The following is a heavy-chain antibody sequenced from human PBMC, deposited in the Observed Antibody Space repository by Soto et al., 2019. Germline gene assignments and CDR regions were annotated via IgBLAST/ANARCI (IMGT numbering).Heavy chain of an antibody. CDR3: AKDRTDYGDYADY. CDR1: GFTFSNFA. Sequence: PGGSLRLSCAASGFTFSNFAMSWVRQAPGKGLEWVSIISGSGVSAYYTDSVKGRFTISRDNSKNTLYLQMDSLRAEDTGIYYCAKDRTDYGDYADYWGQGTLVTVSS. V-gene: IGHV3-23*01. CDR2: ISGSGVSA. D-gene: IGHD4-17*01. J-gene: IGHJ4*02.